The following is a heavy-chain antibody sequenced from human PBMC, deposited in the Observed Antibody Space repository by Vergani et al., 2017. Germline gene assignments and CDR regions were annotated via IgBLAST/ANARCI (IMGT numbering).Heavy chain of an antibody. CDR2: INPNSGDT. CDR1: GYTFTGYY. V-gene: IGHV1-2*02. CDR3: AREGDILSGYSSGFDP. J-gene: IGHJ5*02. Sequence: QVQLVQSGAEVKKPGASVKVSCKASGYTFTGYYMHWVRQAPGQGLEWMGWINPNSGDTNYAHQFQGRVTMTRDTSISTAYMELSRLRSDDTAVYYCAREGDILSGYSSGFDPWGQGTLVTVSS. D-gene: IGHD3-9*01.